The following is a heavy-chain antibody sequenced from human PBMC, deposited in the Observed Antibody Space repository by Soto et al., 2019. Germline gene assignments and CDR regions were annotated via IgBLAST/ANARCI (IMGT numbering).Heavy chain of an antibody. D-gene: IGHD1-26*01. CDR2: IYHSGTT. J-gene: IGHJ4*02. CDR3: ATKGTMGDFDC. CDR1: GGSISSSIW. V-gene: IGHV4-4*02. Sequence: SETLSLTCAVSGGSISSSIWWSWVRQPPGKGLEWIGEIYHSGTTNYNPSLKSRVTISVDKSKNQFSLKLTSVTAADTAVYYSATKGTMGDFDCWGQGALVTVSS.